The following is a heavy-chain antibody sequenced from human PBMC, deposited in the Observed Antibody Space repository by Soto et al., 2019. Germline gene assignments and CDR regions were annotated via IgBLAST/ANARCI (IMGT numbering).Heavy chain of an antibody. J-gene: IGHJ2*01. CDR2: INPGGVST. V-gene: IGHV1-46*01. Sequence: QVQLVQSGAEVKKPGASVEVSCKASGYTFTTYYIHWVRHAPGQGLVWMGVINPGGVSTKYAQKFQDRVTMTSDTTTSTVYMDLSSLRSEDTAVYFCARGGNGDNVGYWYFDLWGRGTLVTVSP. CDR1: GYTFTTYY. CDR3: ARGGNGDNVGYWYFDL. D-gene: IGHD4-17*01.